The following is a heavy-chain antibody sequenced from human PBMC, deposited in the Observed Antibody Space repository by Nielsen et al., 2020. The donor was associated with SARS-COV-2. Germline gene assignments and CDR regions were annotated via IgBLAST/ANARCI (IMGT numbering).Heavy chain of an antibody. CDR1: GFTFSSYG. CDR3: ARQDTSGWFNYYYYLDV. J-gene: IGHJ6*03. CDR2: ISYDGSNK. V-gene: IGHV3-33*05. D-gene: IGHD6-19*01. Sequence: GGSLRLSCAASGFTFSSYGMHWVRQAPGKGLEWVAVISYDGSNKYYADSVKGRFTISRDDSSNTAYLQMNSLRTEDTAVYYCARQDTSGWFNYYYYLDVWGKGTTVTVSS.